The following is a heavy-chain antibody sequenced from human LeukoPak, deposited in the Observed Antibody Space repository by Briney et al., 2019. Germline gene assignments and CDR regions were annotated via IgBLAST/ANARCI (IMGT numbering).Heavy chain of an antibody. CDR3: ARGLRPIFGVVQNDAFDI. CDR1: GYTFTSYD. CDR2: MNPNSGNT. V-gene: IGHV1-8*01. Sequence: ASVKVSCKASGYTFTSYDINWVRQATGQGLEWMGWMNPNSGNTGCAQKFQGRVTMTRNTSISTAYMELSSLRSEDTAVYYCARGLRPIFGVVQNDAFDIWGQGTMVTVSS. D-gene: IGHD3-3*01. J-gene: IGHJ3*02.